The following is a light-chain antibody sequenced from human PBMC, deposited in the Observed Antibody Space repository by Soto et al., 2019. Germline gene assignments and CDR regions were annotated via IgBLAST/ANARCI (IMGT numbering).Light chain of an antibody. V-gene: IGLV3-1*01. CDR2: QDS. J-gene: IGLJ2*01. CDR3: QAWASRTVV. CDR1: KLGDKY. Sequence: SYELTQPPSVSVSPGQTASITCSGEKLGDKYACWYQQKPGQSPVLVIYQDSKRPSGIPERFSGSNSGNTAPLTISGTQAMEVAGYFCQAWASRTVVFGGVTKLTVL.